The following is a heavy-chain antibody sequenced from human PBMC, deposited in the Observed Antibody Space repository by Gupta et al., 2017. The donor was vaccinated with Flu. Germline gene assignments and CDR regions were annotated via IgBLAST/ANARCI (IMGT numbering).Heavy chain of an antibody. CDR3: ARDRDS. CDR2: IYYSGST. J-gene: IGHJ5*01. CDR1: GGSISSGGYY. Sequence: QVQLQESGPGLVKPSQTLSRTCTVSGGSISSGGYYWTWIRQHPGKGLEWIGYIYYSGSTYYNPSLKSRITMSVDTSKNQFYLNLTSVTAADTAVYYCARDRDSWGQGTLVTVSS. V-gene: IGHV4-31*03.